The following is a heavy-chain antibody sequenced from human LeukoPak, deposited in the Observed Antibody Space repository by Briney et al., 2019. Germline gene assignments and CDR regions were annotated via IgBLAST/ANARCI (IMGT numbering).Heavy chain of an antibody. CDR1: GFTFSNYW. CDR2: INTDGSGT. V-gene: IGHV3-74*01. J-gene: IGHJ4*02. D-gene: IGHD3-16*01. CDR3: TRVITYFDY. Sequence: GGSLRLSCAASGFTFSNYWMHWVRQAPGKGLVWVSSINTDGSGTTYTDSVKGRFTISRDNAKNTLYLQMNGRTAEDTAVYYCTRVITYFDYWGQGTLVTVSS.